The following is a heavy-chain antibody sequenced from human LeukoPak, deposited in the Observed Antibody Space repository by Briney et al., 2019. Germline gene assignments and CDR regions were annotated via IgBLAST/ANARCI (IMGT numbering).Heavy chain of an antibody. Sequence: KSGGSLRLSCAASGFTFSSYSMNWVRQAPGKGLEWVSSISSSSSYIYYADSVKGRFTISRDNAKNSLYLQMNSLRAEDTAVYYWARDLYRYYYYHYKDVWGKGTTVTVSS. J-gene: IGHJ6*03. D-gene: IGHD4-11*01. V-gene: IGHV3-21*01. CDR2: ISSSSSYI. CDR1: GFTFSSYS. CDR3: ARDLYRYYYYHYKDV.